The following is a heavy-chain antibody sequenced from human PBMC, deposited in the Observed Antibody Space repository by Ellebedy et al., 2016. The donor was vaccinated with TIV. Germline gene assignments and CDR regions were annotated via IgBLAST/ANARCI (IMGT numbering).Heavy chain of an antibody. CDR3: ARAAVVTDAFDI. D-gene: IGHD4-23*01. CDR2: INPNSGGT. Sequence: ASVKVSXXASGYTFTGYYMHWVRQAPGQGLEWMGWINPNSGGTNYAQKFQGRVTMTRDTSISTAYMELSRLRSDDTAVYYCARAAVVTDAFDIWGQGTMVTVSS. CDR1: GYTFTGYY. J-gene: IGHJ3*02. V-gene: IGHV1-2*02.